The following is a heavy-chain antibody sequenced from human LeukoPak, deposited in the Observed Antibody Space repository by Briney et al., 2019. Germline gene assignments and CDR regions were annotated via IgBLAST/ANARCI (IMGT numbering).Heavy chain of an antibody. D-gene: IGHD2-2*01. V-gene: IGHV1-18*01. CDR3: AKVPADPSEPLPPHSFDI. CDR2: ISAYNGNT. J-gene: IGHJ3*02. CDR1: GYTFTSYG. Sequence: ASVKVSCKASGYTFTSYGISWVRQAPGQGLEWMGWISAYNGNTNYAQKLQGRVTMTTDTSTSTAYMELRSLRSDDTAVYYCAKVPADPSEPLPPHSFDIWGQGTMVTVSS.